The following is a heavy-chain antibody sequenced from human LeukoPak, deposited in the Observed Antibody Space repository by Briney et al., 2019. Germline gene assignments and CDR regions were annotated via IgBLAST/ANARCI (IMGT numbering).Heavy chain of an antibody. CDR3: ARDRELAY. D-gene: IGHD1-26*01. J-gene: IGHJ4*02. Sequence: GSLRLSCAASGFTFSSYSMNWVRQAPGKGLEWVSYISSSGSPIYYADSVEGRFTISRDNAKNSLYLQMTSLRDEDTAVYYCARDRELAYWGQGTLVTVSS. CDR1: GFTFSSYS. CDR2: ISSSGSPI. V-gene: IGHV3-48*02.